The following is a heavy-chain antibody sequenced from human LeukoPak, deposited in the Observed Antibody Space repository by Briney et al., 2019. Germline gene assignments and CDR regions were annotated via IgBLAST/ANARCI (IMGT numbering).Heavy chain of an antibody. Sequence: GGSLRLSRAASGFTVSSNYMTWVRQAPGKGLEWVSVIYSGGRTYYGDSVKGRFIISRDNSKNTLYLQMNSLRAEDTAVYYCASSVGDSSSSNWFDPWGQGALVTVSS. J-gene: IGHJ5*02. CDR3: ASSVGDSSSSNWFDP. D-gene: IGHD6-6*01. CDR1: GFTVSSNY. V-gene: IGHV3-66*01. CDR2: IYSGGRT.